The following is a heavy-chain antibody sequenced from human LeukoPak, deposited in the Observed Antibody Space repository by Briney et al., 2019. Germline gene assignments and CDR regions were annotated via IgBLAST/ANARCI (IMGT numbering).Heavy chain of an antibody. CDR3: ARETPAAPYYYYYMDV. V-gene: IGHV4-34*01. Sequence: SETLSLTCAVYGGSFSGYYWSWIRQPPGKGLEWIGEINHSGSTNYNPSLKSRVTISVDTSKNQFSLKLSSVTAEDTAVYYCARETPAAPYYYYYMDVWGKGTTVTVSS. D-gene: IGHD6-13*01. CDR2: INHSGST. J-gene: IGHJ6*03. CDR1: GGSFSGYY.